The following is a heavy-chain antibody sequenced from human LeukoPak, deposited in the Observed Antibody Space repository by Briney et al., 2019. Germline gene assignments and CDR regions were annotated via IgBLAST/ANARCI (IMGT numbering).Heavy chain of an antibody. CDR1: GYTLTGHY. CDR3: ARNGGDGTSYYYGMDV. J-gene: IGHJ6*02. Sequence: GALVKVSCTASGYTLTGHYIYWVRQAPGQGLEWMGWISPNSGGTNYAQKFQGRVTMTRDTSISTAYMELSRLRSDDTAVYYCARNGGDGTSYYYGMDVWGQGTTVIVSS. D-gene: IGHD1-14*01. CDR2: ISPNSGGT. V-gene: IGHV1-2*02.